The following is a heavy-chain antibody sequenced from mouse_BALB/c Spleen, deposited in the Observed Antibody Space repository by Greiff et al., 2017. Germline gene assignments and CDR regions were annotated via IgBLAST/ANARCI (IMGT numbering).Heavy chain of an antibody. CDR1: GFNIKDYY. CDR2: IDPENGNT. V-gene: IGHV14-1*02. J-gene: IGHJ4*01. Sequence: VQLQQSGAELVRPGALVKLSCKASGFNIKDYYMHWVKQRPEQGLEWIGWIDPENGNTIYDPKFQGKASITADTSSNTAYLQLSSLTSEDTAVYYCARCVPYYYGSSYGNYAMDYWGQGTSVTVSS. CDR3: ARCVPYYYGSSYGNYAMDY. D-gene: IGHD1-1*01.